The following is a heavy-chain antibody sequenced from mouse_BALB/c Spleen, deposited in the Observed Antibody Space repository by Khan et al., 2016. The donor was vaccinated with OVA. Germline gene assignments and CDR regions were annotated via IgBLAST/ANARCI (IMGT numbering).Heavy chain of an antibody. Sequence: VQLKESGAELVRPGALVNLSCKASGFNIKDYYMHWVKQRPEQGLVWIGRIDPENGNTIYDPKFQGKASITSDTSSNTAYLQLSSRTSEDTAVYYCARDGYSPWFAYWGQGTLVTVSA. CDR1: GFNIKDYY. CDR3: ARDGYSPWFAY. J-gene: IGHJ3*01. V-gene: IGHV14-1*02. CDR2: IDPENGNT. D-gene: IGHD2-3*01.